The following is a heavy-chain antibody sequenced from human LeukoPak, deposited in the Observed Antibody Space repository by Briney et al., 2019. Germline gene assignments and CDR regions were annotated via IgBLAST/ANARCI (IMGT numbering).Heavy chain of an antibody. V-gene: IGHV1-2*02. J-gene: IGHJ4*02. D-gene: IGHD6-19*01. CDR2: INPNSGGT. CDR3: ARDFYSAVAGTWADY. CDR1: GYTFTGYY. Sequence: ASVKVSCKASGYTFTGYYMHWVRQAPGQGLEWMGWINPNSGGTNYAQKFQGRVTMTRDTSISTAYMELSRLRSDDTAVDYCARDFYSAVAGTWADYWGQGTLVTVSS.